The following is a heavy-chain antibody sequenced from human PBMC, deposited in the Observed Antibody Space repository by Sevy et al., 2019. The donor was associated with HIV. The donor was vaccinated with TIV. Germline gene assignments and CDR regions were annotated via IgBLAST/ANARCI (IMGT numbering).Heavy chain of an antibody. CDR1: GASISSSGYY. Sequence: SETLSLTCTVSGASISSSGYYWGWIRQPPGKGLEWIASIRYSGSTYYNPSLRSRVTISADASKNQFSLKLNSVTAADTAVYYCAGPGLTYSSGWSYYDHWGQGTVVTVSS. D-gene: IGHD6-19*01. CDR2: IRYSGST. J-gene: IGHJ4*02. V-gene: IGHV4-39*01. CDR3: AGPGLTYSSGWSYYDH.